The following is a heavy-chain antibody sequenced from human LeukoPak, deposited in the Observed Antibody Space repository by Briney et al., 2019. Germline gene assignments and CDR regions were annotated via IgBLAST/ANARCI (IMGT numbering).Heavy chain of an antibody. D-gene: IGHD3-9*01. J-gene: IGHJ4*02. V-gene: IGHV3-7*04. CDR1: GFTFSRNW. CDR3: ARGRPGDFDWLHYFDY. CDR2: IKQDGSEE. Sequence: GGSLRLSCAASGFTFSRNWMSWFRQAPGKGLEWVANIKQDGSEEDYVDSVKGRFTISRDNAKNSLYLQMNSLRAEDTAVYYCARGRPGDFDWLHYFDYWGQGALVTVSS.